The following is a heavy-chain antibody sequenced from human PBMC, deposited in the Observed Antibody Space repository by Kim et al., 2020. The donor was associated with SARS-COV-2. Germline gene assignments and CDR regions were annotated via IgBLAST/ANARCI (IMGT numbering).Heavy chain of an antibody. J-gene: IGHJ4*02. Sequence: PTPKPLITISVATSKNQFSLKLSSVTAADTAVYYCARQRVRFWKWAPFDYWGQGTLVTVSS. V-gene: IGHV4-59*08. D-gene: IGHD3-3*01. CDR3: ARQRVRFWKWAPFDY.